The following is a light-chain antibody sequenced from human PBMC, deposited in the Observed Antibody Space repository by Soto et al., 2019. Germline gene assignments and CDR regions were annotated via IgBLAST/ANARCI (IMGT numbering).Light chain of an antibody. CDR1: QSITSY. Sequence: DIQMTQSPSSLSASVGDRVTITCRASQSITSYLNWYQQKPGKAPNLLIYAASTLRSGVKSRFSGSGSGTTFTLTISSLQPEDFATYHCQQSYSTPWTFGKGTKVEIK. V-gene: IGKV1-39*01. J-gene: IGKJ1*01. CDR3: QQSYSTPWT. CDR2: AAS.